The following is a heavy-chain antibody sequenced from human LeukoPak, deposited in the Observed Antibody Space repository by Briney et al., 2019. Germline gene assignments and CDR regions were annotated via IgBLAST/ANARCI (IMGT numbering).Heavy chain of an antibody. Sequence: GPLSLPCTVSGGSIISYYWSWIRRPPGKGLEGIRYIYYSGSTNYNPSLKSRVTISVDTSKNQFSLKLSSVTAADTAVYYCATGLTTATTFDYWGQGTLVTVSS. CDR2: IYYSGST. D-gene: IGHD1-1*01. CDR3: ATGLTTATTFDY. V-gene: IGHV4-59*01. J-gene: IGHJ4*02. CDR1: GGSIISYY.